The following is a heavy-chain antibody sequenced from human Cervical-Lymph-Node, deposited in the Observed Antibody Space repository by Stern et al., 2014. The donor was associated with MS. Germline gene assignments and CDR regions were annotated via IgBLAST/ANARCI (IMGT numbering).Heavy chain of an antibody. CDR2: ISGNSRYI. J-gene: IGHJ4*02. Sequence: EVQLVESGGGLVKPGGSLRLSCTASGFTFSSYTMDWVRQAPGKGLEWVSSISGNSRYIHYNDSVKGRISISRDNAKNSLVLHMNSLRAEDTSVYYCASHRDGYNPFDYWGQGTLVTVSS. CDR3: ASHRDGYNPFDY. D-gene: IGHD5-24*01. V-gene: IGHV3-21*01. CDR1: GFTFSSYT.